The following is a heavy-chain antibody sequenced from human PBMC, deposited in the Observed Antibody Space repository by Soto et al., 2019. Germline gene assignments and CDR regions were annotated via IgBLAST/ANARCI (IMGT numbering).Heavy chain of an antibody. J-gene: IGHJ6*03. V-gene: IGHV4-34*01. CDR3: ARGLLLWYGELSRRGDHYYYLDV. CDR2: INDSGST. D-gene: IGHD3-10*01. CDR1: GGSLSGYQ. Sequence: QVQLQQWGAGLLKPSEILSLTCAVYGGSLSGYQWSWIRQSPGKGLEWIGEINDSGSTTYNSSLKRRATMSLDTSKKQVSLKLSSVTAADTAVYYCARGLLLWYGELSRRGDHYYYLDVWGKGTTVTVSS.